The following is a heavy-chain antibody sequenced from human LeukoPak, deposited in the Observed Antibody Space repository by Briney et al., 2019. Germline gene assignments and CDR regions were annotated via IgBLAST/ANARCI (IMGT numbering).Heavy chain of an antibody. D-gene: IGHD2-2*01. CDR2: IRYYGSNK. Sequence: GGSLRLSYAASGITFSSYGMHWVRQAPGKGLEWVAFIRYYGSNKYYADSVKGRFTISRDNSKNTLYLQMNSLRAEDTAVYYCAKHIVVVPAAITDYWGQGTLVTVSS. V-gene: IGHV3-30*02. CDR1: GITFSSYG. J-gene: IGHJ4*02. CDR3: AKHIVVVPAAITDY.